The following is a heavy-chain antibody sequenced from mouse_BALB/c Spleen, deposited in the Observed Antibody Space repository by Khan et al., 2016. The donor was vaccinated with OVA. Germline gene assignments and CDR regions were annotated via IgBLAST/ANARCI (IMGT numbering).Heavy chain of an antibody. CDR1: GYTFTDYW. J-gene: IGHJ3*01. V-gene: IGHV1-7*01. Sequence: VQLQQSGAELAKPGASVKMSCKASGYTFTDYWIHWVKKRPGQGLEWIGYINPSTGYTEYNPKFKDKATLTADKSSSTAYMQLSSLTCEDSAVYYCARGGYGSFAYWGQGTLVTVSA. CDR2: INPSTGYT. CDR3: ARGGYGSFAY. D-gene: IGHD2-2*01.